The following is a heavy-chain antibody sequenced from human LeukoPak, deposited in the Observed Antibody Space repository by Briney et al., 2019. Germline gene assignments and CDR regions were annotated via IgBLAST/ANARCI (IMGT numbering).Heavy chain of an antibody. CDR1: GGSISSNSYY. J-gene: IGHJ2*01. D-gene: IGHD6-13*01. V-gene: IGHV4-39*07. CDR3: ARVSSSWYQDWYFDL. CDR2: IYYSGST. Sequence: PSETLSLTCTVSGGSISSNSYYWGWIRQPPGKGLEWIASIYYSGSTYYNPSLKSRVTISVDTSKNQFSLKLSSMIAADTAVYYCARVSSSWYQDWYFDLWGRGTLVTVPS.